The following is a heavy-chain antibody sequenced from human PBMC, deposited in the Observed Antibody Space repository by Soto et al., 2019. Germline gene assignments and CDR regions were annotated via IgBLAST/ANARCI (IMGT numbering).Heavy chain of an antibody. Sequence: PGGSLRLSCAASGFTFSNAWMSWVRQAPGKGLEWVGRIKSKTDGGTTDYTAPVKGRFTISRDDSKNTQYLQMKSLKTEKKDMNYCTTPGLMTTHNTYFDYWGQGQWSPSPQ. V-gene: IGHV3-15*01. J-gene: IGHJ4*02. CDR2: IKSKTDGGTT. CDR3: TTPGLMTTHNTYFDY. D-gene: IGHD4-17*01. CDR1: GFTFSNAW.